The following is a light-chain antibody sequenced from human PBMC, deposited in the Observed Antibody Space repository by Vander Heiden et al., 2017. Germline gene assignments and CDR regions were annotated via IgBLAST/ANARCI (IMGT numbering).Light chain of an antibody. J-gene: IGKJ5*01. V-gene: IGKV1-39*01. CDR3: QQSYSTPIT. CDR2: AAS. CDR1: QSISSY. Sequence: DIQMTQSPSSLSASVGDRVTITRRASQSISSYLNWYQQKPGKAPKLLIYAASRLQSGVPSRFSGSGSGTDFTLTISSLQPEDFATYYCQQSYSTPITFGQGTRLEIK.